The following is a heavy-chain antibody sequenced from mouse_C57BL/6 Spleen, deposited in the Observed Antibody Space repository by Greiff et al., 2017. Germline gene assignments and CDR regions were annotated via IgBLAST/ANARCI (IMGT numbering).Heavy chain of an antibody. Sequence: EVKLVESGGGLVKPGGSLKLSCAASGFTFSSYAMSWVRQTPEKRLEWVATISDGGSYTYYPDNVKGRFTISRDNAKNNLYLQMSHLKSEDTAMYYCARDQNYGSSYDAMDYWGQGTSVTVSS. V-gene: IGHV5-4*01. CDR1: GFTFSSYA. CDR3: ARDQNYGSSYDAMDY. CDR2: ISDGGSYT. D-gene: IGHD1-1*01. J-gene: IGHJ4*01.